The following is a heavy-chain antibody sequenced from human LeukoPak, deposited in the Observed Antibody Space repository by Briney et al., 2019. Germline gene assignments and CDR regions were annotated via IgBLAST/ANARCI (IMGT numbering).Heavy chain of an antibody. D-gene: IGHD4-17*01. CDR3: AKRLTVTTHLYFDY. J-gene: IGHJ4*02. CDR1: EFDFSSHA. Sequence: GGSLRLSCAASEFDFSSHAMTWVRQAPGKGLEWVSAISISGSKTYYADSVKGRFTISRDNSKNTLYLQMNSLRAEDTAVYYCAKRLTVTTHLYFDYWGQGTLVTVSS. V-gene: IGHV3-23*01. CDR2: ISISGSKT.